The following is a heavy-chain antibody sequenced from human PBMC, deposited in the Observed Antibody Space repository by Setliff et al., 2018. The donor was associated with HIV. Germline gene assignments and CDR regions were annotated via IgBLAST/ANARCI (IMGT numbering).Heavy chain of an antibody. Sequence: SETLSLTCTVSGDSISSDFYWGWIRQPPGKGLEWIGSIYHSGNTYYNPSLKSRVTISVDTSKNQFSLKLSSVTASDTAVYYCARRRASLLYYYYGMDVWGQGTTVTVSS. J-gene: IGHJ6*02. CDR2: IYHSGNT. V-gene: IGHV4-38-2*02. D-gene: IGHD6-6*01. CDR3: ARRRASLLYYYYGMDV. CDR1: GDSISSDFY.